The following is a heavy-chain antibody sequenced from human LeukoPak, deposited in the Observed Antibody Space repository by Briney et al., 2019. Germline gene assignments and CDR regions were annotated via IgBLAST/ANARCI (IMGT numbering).Heavy chain of an antibody. CDR1: GFTFSTYN. CDR2: ISSSSSTI. D-gene: IGHD1-26*01. V-gene: IGHV3-48*04. Sequence: GGSLRLSCAASGFTFSTYNMNWVRQAPGKGLEWVSYISSSSSTIYYADSVRGRFTISRDNAKNSLYLQMNSLRAEDTAVYYCARGGWEFDYWGQGTLVTVSS. CDR3: ARGGWEFDY. J-gene: IGHJ4*02.